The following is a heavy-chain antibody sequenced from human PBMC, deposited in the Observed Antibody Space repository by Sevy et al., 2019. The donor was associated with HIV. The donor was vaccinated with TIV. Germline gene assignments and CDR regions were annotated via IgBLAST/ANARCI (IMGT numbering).Heavy chain of an antibody. D-gene: IGHD5-18*01. Sequence: GGSLRLSCAASGFTFSSYWMSWVRQAPGKGLEWVANIKQDGSEKYYVDSVKGRFTISRDNAKNSRYLQMNSLRAEDTAVYYCARGYSNLRGYSYGTYYFDYWGQGTLVTVSS. J-gene: IGHJ4*02. CDR3: ARGYSNLRGYSYGTYYFDY. CDR2: IKQDGSEK. CDR1: GFTFSSYW. V-gene: IGHV3-7*03.